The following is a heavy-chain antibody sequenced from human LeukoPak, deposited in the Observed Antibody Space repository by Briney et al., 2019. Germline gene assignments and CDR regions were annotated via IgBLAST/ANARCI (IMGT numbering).Heavy chain of an antibody. Sequence: GGSLRLSCAASGFTVSSNYMSWVRQAPGKGLEWVSIIYSGGSTYYADSVKGRFTISRDNSKNTLYLQMNSLRAGDTAIYYCAKDLVWAGSGPDAFDIWGQGTMVTVSS. CDR2: IYSGGST. D-gene: IGHD6-19*01. CDR1: GFTVSSNY. J-gene: IGHJ3*02. V-gene: IGHV3-66*01. CDR3: AKDLVWAGSGPDAFDI.